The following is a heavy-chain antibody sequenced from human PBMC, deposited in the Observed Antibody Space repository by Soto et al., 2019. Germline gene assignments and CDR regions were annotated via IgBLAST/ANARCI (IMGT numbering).Heavy chain of an antibody. CDR2: IYWDDDR. Sequence: QITLKESGPALVKPTQTLTLTCTFSGFSLTTRGVGVGWIRQHQRKALQWLALIYWDDDRRYRPSLKSRLTITKDTSKNQVVLTMTNMGPVDTATYYCASRRTGDLIDYLGQGTLVTVSS. J-gene: IGHJ4*02. CDR3: ASRRTGDLIDY. D-gene: IGHD2-21*01. CDR1: GFSLTTRGVG. V-gene: IGHV2-5*02.